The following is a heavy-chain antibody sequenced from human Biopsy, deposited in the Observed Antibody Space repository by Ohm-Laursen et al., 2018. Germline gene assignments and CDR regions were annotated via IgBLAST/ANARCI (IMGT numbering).Heavy chain of an antibody. CDR1: GGTFSNYG. Sequence: SSVKVSCKAPGGTFSNYGVNWVRQAPGQGLEWLGGNIPILGTGNYAQKFQDRVTVAADTSTSTATMELRSLRSDETAVYYCATKLTGYFHHWGQGTLVTVSS. CDR2: NIPILGTG. CDR3: ATKLTGYFHH. V-gene: IGHV1-69*06. D-gene: IGHD3-9*01. J-gene: IGHJ1*01.